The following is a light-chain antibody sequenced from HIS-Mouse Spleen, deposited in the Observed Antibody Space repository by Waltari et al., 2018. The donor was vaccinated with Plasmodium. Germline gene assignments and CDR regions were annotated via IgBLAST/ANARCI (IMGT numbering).Light chain of an antibody. Sequence: SYELTQPPSFSVSPGQTARITCSGDAFPTKYAYWYQQKSGQAPVLVIYEDSKRPSGIPERFSGSSSGTMATLTISGAQVEDEADYYCYSTDSSGNHRVFGGGTKLTVL. CDR2: EDS. CDR3: YSTDSSGNHRV. V-gene: IGLV3-10*01. CDR1: AFPTKY. J-gene: IGLJ3*02.